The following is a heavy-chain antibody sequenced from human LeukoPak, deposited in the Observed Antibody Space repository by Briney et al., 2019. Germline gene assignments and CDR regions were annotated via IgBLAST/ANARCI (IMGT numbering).Heavy chain of an antibody. CDR1: GGSISSYY. CDR2: IYYSGST. Sequence: PSETLSLTCTASGGSISSYYWSWIRQPPGKGLEWIGYIYYSGSTNYNPSLKSRVTISVDTSKNQFSLKLSSVTAADTAVYYCARVGIAVADDAFDIWGQGTMVTVSS. CDR3: ARVGIAVADDAFDI. J-gene: IGHJ3*02. D-gene: IGHD6-19*01. V-gene: IGHV4-59*01.